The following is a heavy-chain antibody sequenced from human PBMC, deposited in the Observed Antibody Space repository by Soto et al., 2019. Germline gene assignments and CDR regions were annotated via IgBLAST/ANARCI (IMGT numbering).Heavy chain of an antibody. CDR1: GFTYSSDP. Sequence: PGGSLRLSGADAGFTYSSDPRSCVRQAPGKGLEWVSTIRDSGGTTYYADSVKGRFTISRDSSKNTLYLQMNSLRAEDTAVYYCAKVDGPYMVRGVSFDYWGQGTLVTVSS. CDR3: AKVDGPYMVRGVSFDY. D-gene: IGHD3-10*01. V-gene: IGHV3-23*01. J-gene: IGHJ4*02. CDR2: IRDSGGTT.